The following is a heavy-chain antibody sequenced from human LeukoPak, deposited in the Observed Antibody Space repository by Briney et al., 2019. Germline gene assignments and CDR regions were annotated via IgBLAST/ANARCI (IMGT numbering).Heavy chain of an antibody. CDR3: ARAQFERDTAMVTGSYDY. J-gene: IGHJ4*02. V-gene: IGHV5-51*01. CDR1: GYSFTSYW. CDR2: IYPGDSDT. Sequence: GESLKISCKGSGYSFTSYWIGWVRQMPGKGLEWMGIIYPGDSDTRYSPSFQGQVTISADKSISTAYLQWSSLKASDTAMYYCARAQFERDTAMVTGSYDYWGQGTLVTVSS. D-gene: IGHD5-18*01.